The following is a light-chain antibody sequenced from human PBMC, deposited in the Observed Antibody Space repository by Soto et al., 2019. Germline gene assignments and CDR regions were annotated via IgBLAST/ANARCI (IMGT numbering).Light chain of an antibody. Sequence: DIVMTQSPDSLAVSLGERTTINCKSSQSLFYSSNNKNCLAWYQQKAGQPPKLLMYWASTRESGVPDRFSGSGSGAEFNLTITSLQAEDAGVYYCQHYFTTPRTFGQGTRLEI. V-gene: IGKV4-1*01. CDR3: QHYFTTPRT. J-gene: IGKJ2*01. CDR1: QSLFYSSNNKNC. CDR2: WAS.